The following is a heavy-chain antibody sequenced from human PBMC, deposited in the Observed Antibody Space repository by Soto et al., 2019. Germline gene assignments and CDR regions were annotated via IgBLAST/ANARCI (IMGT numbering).Heavy chain of an antibody. V-gene: IGHV1-69-2*01. D-gene: IGHD6-6*01. J-gene: IGHJ6*02. Sequence: EVQLVQSGAEVKKPGATVKISCKVSGYTFTDYYMHWVQQAPGKGLEWMGLVDPEDGETIYAEKFQGRVTITADTSTDTAYRELSSLRSEDTAVYYCATVGSSSSLSVYYYYYGMDVWGQGTTVTVSS. CDR3: ATVGSSSSLSVYYYYYGMDV. CDR1: GYTFTDYY. CDR2: VDPEDGET.